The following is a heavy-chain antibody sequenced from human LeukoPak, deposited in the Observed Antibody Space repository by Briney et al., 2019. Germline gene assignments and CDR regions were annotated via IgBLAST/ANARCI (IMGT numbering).Heavy chain of an antibody. V-gene: IGHV3-64D*06. J-gene: IGHJ3*02. D-gene: IGHD6-19*01. Sequence: GGSLTLSCLAYGFDFSGYVMEWVRQAPGKGLKSVSVISSKGGTTDYTESVKGRFNVPRDNSQNTLFLEMSSLRAEDTAVYYCVRHSVTQSTSGWYGALDIWGQGTMVVVS. CDR3: VRHSVTQSTSGWYGALDI. CDR1: GFDFSGYV. CDR2: ISSKGGTT.